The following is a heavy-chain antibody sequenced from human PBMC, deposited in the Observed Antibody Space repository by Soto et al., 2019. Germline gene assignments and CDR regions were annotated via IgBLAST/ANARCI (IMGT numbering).Heavy chain of an antibody. CDR2: ISAYNGNT. CDR1: GYTFTSYG. Sequence: ASVKVSCKASGYTFTSYGISWVRQAPRQGLEWMGWISAYNGNTNYAQKLQGRVTMTTDTSTSTAYMELRSLRSDDTAVYYCARELMITFGGALYYYYGMDVWGQGTTVTVSS. V-gene: IGHV1-18*04. CDR3: ARELMITFGGALYYYYGMDV. D-gene: IGHD3-16*01. J-gene: IGHJ6*02.